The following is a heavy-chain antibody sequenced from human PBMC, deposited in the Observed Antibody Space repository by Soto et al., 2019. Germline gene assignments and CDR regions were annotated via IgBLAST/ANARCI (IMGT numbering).Heavy chain of an antibody. CDR1: GFIFGDYT. D-gene: IGHD5-12*01. V-gene: IGHV3-49*03. J-gene: IGHJ4*02. CDR3: ARVRSGYDNSYYFDY. Sequence: GGSLRLSCTTSGFIFGDYTMSWFRQAPGKGLEWVGFIRSKTFGGTAEYAASVKGRSTISRDDSKRFAFLQINGLKTEDTAVYYCARVRSGYDNSYYFDYWGQGTLVTVSS. CDR2: IRSKTFGGTA.